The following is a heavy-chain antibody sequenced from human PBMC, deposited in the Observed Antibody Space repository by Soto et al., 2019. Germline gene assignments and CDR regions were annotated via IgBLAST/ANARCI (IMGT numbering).Heavy chain of an antibody. CDR1: GYTFTSYG. CDR3: ARDPWSSRYDFWIGYWNY. CDR2: ISAYNGNT. D-gene: IGHD3-3*01. J-gene: IGHJ4*02. V-gene: IGHV1-18*01. Sequence: QVQLVQSGAEVKKPGASVKVSCKASGYTFTSYGISWVRQAPGQGLEWMGWISAYNGNTNYAQKLQGRVTMTTDTSQSTAYMELRRLRSDDTAVYYCARDPWSSRYDFWIGYWNYWGQGTLVTVSS.